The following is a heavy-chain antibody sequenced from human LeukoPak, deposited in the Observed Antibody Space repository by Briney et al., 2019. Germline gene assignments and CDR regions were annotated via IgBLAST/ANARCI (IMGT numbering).Heavy chain of an antibody. V-gene: IGHV3-21*01. D-gene: IGHD3-22*01. CDR1: GFTFSSYS. CDR2: ISSSSSYI. J-gene: IGHJ4*02. Sequence: GGSLRLSCAASGFTFSSYSMNWVRQAPGKGLEWVSSISSSSSYIYYADSVKGRFTISRDNAKNSLYLQMNSLRAEDTAVYYCARESYYYDSSGYYSHFDYWGQGTLVTVSS. CDR3: ARESYYYDSSGYYSHFDY.